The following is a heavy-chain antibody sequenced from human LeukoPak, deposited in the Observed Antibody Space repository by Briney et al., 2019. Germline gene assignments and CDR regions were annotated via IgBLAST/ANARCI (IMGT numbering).Heavy chain of an antibody. CDR3: ARDRDYGGKIGPDDVWYFDL. V-gene: IGHV3-74*01. Sequence: GGSLRLSCGASGFTFSRTWMHWVRQAPGKGLVCVSRINSDGTSTVYADSVKGRFTISRDNAKNTVYLQMSGLGVDDTAVYYCARDRDYGGKIGPDDVWYFDLWGRGTLVTVSS. CDR2: INSDGTST. J-gene: IGHJ2*01. D-gene: IGHD4-23*01. CDR1: GFTFSRTW.